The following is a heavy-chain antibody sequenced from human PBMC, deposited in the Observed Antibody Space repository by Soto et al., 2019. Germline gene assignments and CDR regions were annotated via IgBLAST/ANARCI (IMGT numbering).Heavy chain of an antibody. Sequence: GESLKISCKGSGYSFTSYWIGWVRQMPGKGLEWMGIIYPGDSDTRYSPSFQGQVTISADKSISTAYLQWSSLRASDTAMYYCARPEVGQQLGSWAFDIWGQGTMVTVSS. J-gene: IGHJ3*02. CDR1: GYSFTSYW. CDR2: IYPGDSDT. D-gene: IGHD6-13*01. CDR3: ARPEVGQQLGSWAFDI. V-gene: IGHV5-51*01.